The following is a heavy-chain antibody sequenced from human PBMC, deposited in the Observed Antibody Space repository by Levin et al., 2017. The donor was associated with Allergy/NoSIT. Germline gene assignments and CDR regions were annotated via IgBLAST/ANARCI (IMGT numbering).Heavy chain of an antibody. Sequence: SQTLSLTCTVSGGSISSYYWSWIRQPPGKGLEWIGYIYYSGSTNYNPSLKSRVTISVDTSKNQFSLKLSSVTAADTAVYYCARGGNYYGSGGPDYWGQGTLVTVSS. J-gene: IGHJ4*02. D-gene: IGHD3-10*01. V-gene: IGHV4-59*01. CDR3: ARGGNYYGSGGPDY. CDR2: IYYSGST. CDR1: GGSISSYY.